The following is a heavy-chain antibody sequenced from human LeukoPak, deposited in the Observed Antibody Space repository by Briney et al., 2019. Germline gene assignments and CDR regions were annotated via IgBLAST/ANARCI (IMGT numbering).Heavy chain of an antibody. CDR2: IIPIFGTA. CDR3: ARDHCSGGSCYSDY. D-gene: IGHD2-15*01. V-gene: IGHV1-69*13. CDR1: GGTFSSYA. Sequence: SVKVSCKASGGTFSSYAISWVRQAPGQGLEWMGGIIPIFGTANYAQKFQGRVTITADESTSTAYMELSSLRSEDTAVYYCARDHCSGGSCYSDYWGQGTLVTVSS. J-gene: IGHJ4*02.